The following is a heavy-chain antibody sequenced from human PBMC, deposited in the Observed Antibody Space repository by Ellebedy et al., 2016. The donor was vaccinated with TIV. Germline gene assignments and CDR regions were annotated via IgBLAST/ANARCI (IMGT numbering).Heavy chain of an antibody. V-gene: IGHV1-46*04. CDR2: INPSGGST. Sequence: AASVKVSCKASGYTFTSYYMHWARQAPGQGLEWMGIINPSGGSTSYAQKLQGRVIMTRDTSTSTVYMELSSLRSEDTAVYYCARDRGGVGATNGFDYWGQGTLVTVSS. J-gene: IGHJ4*02. CDR3: ARDRGGVGATNGFDY. CDR1: GYTFTSYY. D-gene: IGHD1-26*01.